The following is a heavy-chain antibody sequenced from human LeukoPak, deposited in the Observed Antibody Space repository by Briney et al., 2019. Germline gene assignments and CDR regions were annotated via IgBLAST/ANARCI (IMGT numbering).Heavy chain of an antibody. Sequence: GGSLRLSCAASGFTFSSYGMHWVRQAPGKGLEWVAVIWYDGSNKYYADSVKGRFTISRDNSKNTLYLQMNSLRAADTAVYYCARDGRPVGGGLDYWGQGTLVTVSS. CDR2: IWYDGSNK. CDR1: GFTFSSYG. CDR3: ARDGRPVGGGLDY. J-gene: IGHJ4*02. V-gene: IGHV3-33*01.